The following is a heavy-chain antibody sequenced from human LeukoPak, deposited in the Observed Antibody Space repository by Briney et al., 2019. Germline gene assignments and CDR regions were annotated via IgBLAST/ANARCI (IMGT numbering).Heavy chain of an antibody. Sequence: GGSLRLSCAASGFTVSSNYMSWVRQAPGKGLEWVSVIYSGGSTYYADSVKGRFTISRDNSKNTLYLQMNSLRAEDAAVYYCAREMWDSYGYVDYWGQGTLVTVSS. CDR3: AREMWDSYGYVDY. CDR2: IYSGGST. V-gene: IGHV3-66*01. D-gene: IGHD5-18*01. CDR1: GFTVSSNY. J-gene: IGHJ4*02.